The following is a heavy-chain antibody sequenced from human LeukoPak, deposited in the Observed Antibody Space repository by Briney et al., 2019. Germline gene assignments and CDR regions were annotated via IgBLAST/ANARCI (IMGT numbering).Heavy chain of an antibody. Sequence: SETLSLTCTVYGGSISSYYWSWIRQPPGKGLEWIGYIYYSGSTNYNPSLKSRVTISVDTSKNQFSLKLSSVTAADTAVYYCARVGCSSTSCYPYDAFDIWGQGTMVTVSS. CDR2: IYYSGST. D-gene: IGHD2-2*01. CDR3: ARVGCSSTSCYPYDAFDI. J-gene: IGHJ3*02. CDR1: GGSISSYY. V-gene: IGHV4-59*01.